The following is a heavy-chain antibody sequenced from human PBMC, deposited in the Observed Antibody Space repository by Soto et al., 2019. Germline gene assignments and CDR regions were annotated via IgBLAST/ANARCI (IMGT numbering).Heavy chain of an antibody. CDR1: GFTFSSYG. V-gene: IGHV3-33*01. CDR3: ARDAYGDYFDY. Sequence: QVQLVESGGGVVQPGRSLRLSCAASGFTFSSYGMHWVRQAPGKGLEWVAVIWDDGSNKYYADSVKGRFIISRDNSKNSVYLHMNSLRAEDTAVYYCARDAYGDYFDYWGQGTLVTVSS. J-gene: IGHJ4*02. CDR2: IWDDGSNK. D-gene: IGHD4-17*01.